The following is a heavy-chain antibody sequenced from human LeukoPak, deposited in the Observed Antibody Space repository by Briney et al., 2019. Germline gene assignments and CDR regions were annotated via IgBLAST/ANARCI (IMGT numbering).Heavy chain of an antibody. V-gene: IGHV3-15*01. CDR3: TTEYYYGSGSSH. Sequence: GGSLRLSCAASGFTFNNAWMSWVRQAPGKGLEWVGRIKSKTDGGTTDYAAPVKGRFTISRDDSKNTLYLQMNSLKTEDTAVYYCTTEYYYGSGSSHWGQGTTVTVSS. J-gene: IGHJ6*02. CDR1: GFTFNNAW. D-gene: IGHD3-10*01. CDR2: IKSKTDGGTT.